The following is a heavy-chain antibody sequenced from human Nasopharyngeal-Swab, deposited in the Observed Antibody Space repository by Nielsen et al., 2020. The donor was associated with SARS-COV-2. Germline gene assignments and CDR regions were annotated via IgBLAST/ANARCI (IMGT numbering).Heavy chain of an antibody. CDR2: ISSSSSYI. V-gene: IGHV3-21*01. CDR3: ARDGLDYDFWSAYFMDV. CDR1: GFTFNKYN. J-gene: IGHJ6*02. Sequence: GGSLRLSCAASGFTFNKYNFNWVRQAPGKGLEWVSSISSSSSYIYYADSVKGRFTISRDNAKNSFSLQMNSLRAEDTAVYYCARDGLDYDFWSAYFMDVWGQGTTVTRLL. D-gene: IGHD3-3*01.